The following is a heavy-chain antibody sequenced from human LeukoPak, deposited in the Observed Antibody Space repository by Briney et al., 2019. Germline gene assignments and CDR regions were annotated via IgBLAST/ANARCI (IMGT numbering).Heavy chain of an antibody. D-gene: IGHD3-3*01. CDR2: IYHSGST. V-gene: IGHV4-30-2*01. Sequence: SETLSLTCTVSGGSISSGGYYWSWIRQPPGKGLEWIGYIYHSGSTYYNPSLKSRVTISVDRSKNQFSLKLSSVTAADTAVYYCATQDYDFWSGYSGAFDLWGQGTMVTVSS. CDR3: ATQDYDFWSGYSGAFDL. J-gene: IGHJ3*01. CDR1: GGSISSGGYY.